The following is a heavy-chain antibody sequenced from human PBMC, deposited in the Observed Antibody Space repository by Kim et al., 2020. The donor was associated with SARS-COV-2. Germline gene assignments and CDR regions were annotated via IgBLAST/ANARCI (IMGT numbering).Heavy chain of an antibody. CDR3: ARRSLNCGGDCYSSYYYYYGMDV. J-gene: IGHJ6*02. CDR1: GGSISSSSYY. D-gene: IGHD2-21*02. Sequence: SETLSLTCTVSGGSISSSSYYWGWIRQPPGKGLEWIGSIYYSGSTYYNPSLKSRVTISVDTSKNQFSLKLSSVTAADTAVYYCARRSLNCGGDCYSSYYYYYGMDVWGQGTTVTVSS. V-gene: IGHV4-39*01. CDR2: IYYSGST.